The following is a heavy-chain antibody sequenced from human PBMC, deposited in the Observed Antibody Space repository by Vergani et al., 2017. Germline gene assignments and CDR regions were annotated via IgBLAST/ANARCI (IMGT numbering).Heavy chain of an antibody. J-gene: IGHJ4*02. CDR2: IQFDGSNQ. CDR3: AKHFRGWGIDY. CDR1: GFTLSNYD. D-gene: IGHD3-16*01. Sequence: QVQLVESGGGVVQRGGSLRLSCATSGFTLSNYDMQWNRQGPGKGLEFVAFIQFDGSNQYHADSVKGRFTLSRDFSKNTLYLQMNSLSTDDTATYYCAKHFRGWGIDYWGQGTQVIVSS. V-gene: IGHV3-30*02.